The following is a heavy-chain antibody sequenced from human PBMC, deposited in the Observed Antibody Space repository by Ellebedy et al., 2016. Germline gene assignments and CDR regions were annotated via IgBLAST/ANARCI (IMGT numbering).Heavy chain of an antibody. CDR3: ARISGGYYIH. CDR1: GYTFTSYY. D-gene: IGHD3-3*01. Sequence: ASVKVSXXASGYTFTSYYMHWVRQAPGQGLEWMGWMNPNSGNTGYAQKFQGRVTMTRNTSISTAYMELSSLRSEDTAVYYCARISGGYYIHWGQGTLVTVSS. J-gene: IGHJ4*02. V-gene: IGHV1-8*02. CDR2: MNPNSGNT.